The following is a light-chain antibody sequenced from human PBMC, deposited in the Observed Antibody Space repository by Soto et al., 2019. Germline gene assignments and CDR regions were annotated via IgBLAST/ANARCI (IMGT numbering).Light chain of an antibody. V-gene: IGLV2-11*01. CDR1: SSDIGDYNY. Sequence: QSALTQPRSVSGSPGQAVTVSCTGTSSDIGDYNYISWYQQHPGKAPKLIIFDVSERPSGVPHRFSASKSGNTASLTISGLQPEDEADYYCPSYEGIYPSVFGTGTKLTVL. CDR3: PSYEGIYPSV. CDR2: DVS. J-gene: IGLJ1*01.